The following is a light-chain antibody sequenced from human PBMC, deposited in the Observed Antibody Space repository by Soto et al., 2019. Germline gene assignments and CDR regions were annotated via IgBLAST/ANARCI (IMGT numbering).Light chain of an antibody. CDR2: AAS. CDR1: QSISSY. J-gene: IGKJ1*01. V-gene: IGKV1-39*01. Sequence: DIQMTQSPSSLSASVGDRVTITCRASQSISSYLNWYQQKPGKAPKLLIYAASSLQSGVPSRFSGSGSGTDFTLTISSLQPEDFETYYCQQSYSTPRETFGQGTKVEIK. CDR3: QQSYSTPRET.